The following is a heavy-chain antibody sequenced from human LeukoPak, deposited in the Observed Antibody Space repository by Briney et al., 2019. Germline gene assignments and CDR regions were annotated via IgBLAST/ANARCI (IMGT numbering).Heavy chain of an antibody. CDR2: TDSGGST. Sequence: GGSLRLSCAASGFTVSSHYMSWVRQAPGKGLEWVPVTDSGGSTSYADSVKGRFTISRDTSKNTLYLQMNGLRAEDTAVYYCAKVFDYDIPLYFDYWGQGTLVTVSS. J-gene: IGHJ4*02. CDR1: GFTVSSHY. V-gene: IGHV3-53*01. CDR3: AKVFDYDIPLYFDY. D-gene: IGHD3-9*01.